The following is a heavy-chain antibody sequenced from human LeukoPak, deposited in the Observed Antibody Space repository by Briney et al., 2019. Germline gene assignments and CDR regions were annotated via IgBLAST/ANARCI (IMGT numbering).Heavy chain of an antibody. J-gene: IGHJ4*02. D-gene: IGHD1-26*01. V-gene: IGHV4-39*01. CDR2: IYYSGST. CDR1: GGSISSSSYY. CDR3: ARIVGASDY. Sequence: SETLSLTCTVSGGSISSSSYYWGWIRQPPGKGLEWIRSIYYSGSTYYNPSLKSRVTISVDTSKNQFSLKLSSVTAADTAVYYCARIVGASDYWGQGTLSPSPQ.